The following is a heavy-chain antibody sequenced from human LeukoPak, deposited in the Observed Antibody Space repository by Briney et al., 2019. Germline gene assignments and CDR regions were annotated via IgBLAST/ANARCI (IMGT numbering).Heavy chain of an antibody. D-gene: IGHD3-22*01. V-gene: IGHV1-2*06. CDR3: ARERKYYYDSSGPLGD. Sequence: ASVKVSCKASGYTFTGYYMHWVRLAPGQGHEWMGRINPNSGGTNYAQKFQGRVTMTRDTSISTAYMELSRLRSDDTAVYYCARERKYYYDSSGPLGDWGQGTLFTVSS. CDR2: INPNSGGT. CDR1: GYTFTGYY. J-gene: IGHJ4*02.